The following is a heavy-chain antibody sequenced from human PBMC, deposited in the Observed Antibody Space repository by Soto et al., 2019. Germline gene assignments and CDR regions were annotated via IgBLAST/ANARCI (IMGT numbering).Heavy chain of an antibody. CDR3: ATNTCTNGVCYFDY. CDR2: ISGSGGST. V-gene: IGHV3-23*01. CDR1: GFTFSSYA. J-gene: IGHJ4*02. Sequence: EVQLLESGGGLVQPGGSLRLSCAASGFTFSSYAMSWVRQAPGKGLEWVSAISGSGGSTYYADSVKGRFTISRDNSKHTLYLQMNSLRDEDTAVYYCATNTCTNGVCYFDYWGQGTLVTVSS. D-gene: IGHD2-8*01.